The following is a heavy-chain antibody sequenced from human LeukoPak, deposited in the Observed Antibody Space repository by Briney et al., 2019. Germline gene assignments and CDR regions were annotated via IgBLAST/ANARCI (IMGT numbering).Heavy chain of an antibody. CDR3: ARDRHTAMVYYYYYMDV. CDR2: LYGGGST. D-gene: IGHD5-18*01. Sequence: GGSLRLSCAASGLTVSSNYMTWVRQAPGKGLEWVSVLYGGGSTYYIDSVKGRFTISRDNSKNTLYLQMNSLRAEDTAVYYCARDRHTAMVYYYYYMDVWGTGTTVTVSS. J-gene: IGHJ6*03. V-gene: IGHV3-53*01. CDR1: GLTVSSNY.